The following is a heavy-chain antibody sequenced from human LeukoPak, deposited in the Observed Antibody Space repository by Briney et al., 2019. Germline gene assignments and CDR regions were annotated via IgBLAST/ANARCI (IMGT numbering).Heavy chain of an antibody. CDR3: ARDRLTTVTTFHFDY. CDR2: ISGSGGST. CDR1: GFTFSSYA. V-gene: IGHV3-23*01. Sequence: PGGSLRLSCAASGFTFSSYAMNWVRQAPGKGLEWVSTISGSGGSTNYAVSVKGRFTISRDNSKNTLYLQMSSLRAEDTAMYYCARDRLTTVTTFHFDYWGQGTLVTVSS. J-gene: IGHJ4*02. D-gene: IGHD4-17*01.